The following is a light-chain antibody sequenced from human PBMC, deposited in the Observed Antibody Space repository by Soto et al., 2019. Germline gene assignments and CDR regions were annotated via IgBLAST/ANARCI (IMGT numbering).Light chain of an antibody. CDR1: SFNIGAGYD. J-gene: IGLJ2*01. CDR2: ANN. Sequence: QSVLTQPPSVSGAPGQRVTISCTGSSFNIGAGYDVHWYQQFPGTAPKLLIYANNNRPSGVPERFSGSRSGASASLAITGLQAEDEADYYCQAYGNALGSSEAFGGGTKVTVL. V-gene: IGLV1-40*01. CDR3: QAYGNALGSSEA.